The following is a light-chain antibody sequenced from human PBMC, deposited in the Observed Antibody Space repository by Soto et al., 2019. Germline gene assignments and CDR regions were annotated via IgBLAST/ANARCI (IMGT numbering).Light chain of an antibody. Sequence: EIVMTQSPATLSVSPGERATISCLASQSVSSYLAWYQQKPGQAPRLLIYGASTRATGVPARFSGSGSGTEFTLTISSLQAEDVAVYYCQHYYSAPRTFGQGTKVDIK. CDR3: QHYYSAPRT. J-gene: IGKJ1*01. CDR1: QSVSSY. V-gene: IGKV3-15*01. CDR2: GAS.